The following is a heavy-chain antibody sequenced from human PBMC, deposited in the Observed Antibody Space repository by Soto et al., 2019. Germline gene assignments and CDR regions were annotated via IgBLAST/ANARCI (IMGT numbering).Heavy chain of an antibody. Sequence: PGESLKISCKGSGYNFTSFWIGWVRQVPGKGLDWMGIIYTGDSDTRYSPSLQGQVTISADKSISTAYLQWSSLKASYTAIYYCAIRGASQWLKFWGQGTLVTVSS. V-gene: IGHV5-51*01. J-gene: IGHJ4*02. D-gene: IGHD6-19*01. CDR1: GYNFTSFW. CDR3: AIRGASQWLKF. CDR2: IYTGDSDT.